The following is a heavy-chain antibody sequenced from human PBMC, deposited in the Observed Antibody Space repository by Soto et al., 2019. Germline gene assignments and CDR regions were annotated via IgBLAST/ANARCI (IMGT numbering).Heavy chain of an antibody. J-gene: IGHJ6*02. Sequence: VGSLRLSCVASGFRLSDYLLNWVRQATGQGPQWVETINRRGTSTNYVESVRGRFSTSRDNTRNSFYLNMDSLRAGATVTSYCLRATTTPGLDIWGRGPTVTVSS. CDR3: LRATTTPGLDI. CDR1: GFRLSDYL. D-gene: IGHD1-1*01. CDR2: INRRGTST. V-gene: IGHV3-7*03.